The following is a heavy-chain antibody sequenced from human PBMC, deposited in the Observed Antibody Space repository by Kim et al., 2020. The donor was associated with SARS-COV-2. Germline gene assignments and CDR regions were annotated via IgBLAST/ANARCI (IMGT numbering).Heavy chain of an antibody. CDR3: ASPSGSYDHRFDY. Sequence: ASVKVSCKASGYTFTRYAMHWVRQAPGQRLEWMGWINAGTGNTKYSQKFQGRVTITRDTFASTAYMELSSLRSEDTAVYYCASPSGSYDHRFDYWGQRTL. CDR2: INAGTGNT. V-gene: IGHV1-3*01. CDR1: GYTFTRYA. J-gene: IGHJ4*02. D-gene: IGHD1-26*01.